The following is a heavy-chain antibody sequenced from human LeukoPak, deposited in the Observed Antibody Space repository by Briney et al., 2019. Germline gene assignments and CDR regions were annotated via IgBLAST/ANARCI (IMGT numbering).Heavy chain of an antibody. Sequence: ASVKVSCKASGYTFTGYYMHWVRQAPGQGLEWMGWINPNSGGTNYAQKFQGWVTMTRDTSIITAYMELSRLRSDDTAVYYCAREYGDYGGPYYYYGMDVWGQGTMVTVSS. J-gene: IGHJ6*02. D-gene: IGHD4-17*01. V-gene: IGHV1-2*04. CDR1: GYTFTGYY. CDR3: AREYGDYGGPYYYYGMDV. CDR2: INPNSGGT.